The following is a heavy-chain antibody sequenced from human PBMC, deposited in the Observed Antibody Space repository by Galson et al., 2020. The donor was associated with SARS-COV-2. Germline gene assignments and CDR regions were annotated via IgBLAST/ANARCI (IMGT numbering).Heavy chain of an antibody. CDR2: VYPSGTT. J-gene: IGHJ2*01. V-gene: IGHV4-38-2*02. CDR1: GYSVSTTNN. D-gene: IGHD3-22*01. Sequence: SETLSLTCTVSGYSVSTTNNWGWVRPPPGRGLEWIGSVYPSGTTSYNPSPKRRVTITVDTSKNQFSLRLDSVTAADTALYYCARQGVNMIVLVTVPGWYFDLWGRGTLVTVSS. CDR3: ARQGVNMIVLVTVPGWYFDL.